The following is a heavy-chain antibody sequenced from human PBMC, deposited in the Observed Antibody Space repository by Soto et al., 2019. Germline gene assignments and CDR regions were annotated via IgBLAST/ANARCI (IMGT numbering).Heavy chain of an antibody. J-gene: IGHJ6*02. Sequence: SVKVSCKASGGTFSSYTISWVRQAPGQGLEWMGRIIPILGIANYAQKFQGRVTITADKSTSTAYMELSSLRSEDTAVYYCAREPHYCSGGSCYSDVWGQGTTVTVSS. D-gene: IGHD2-15*01. CDR2: IIPILGIA. V-gene: IGHV1-69*04. CDR3: AREPHYCSGGSCYSDV. CDR1: GGTFSSYT.